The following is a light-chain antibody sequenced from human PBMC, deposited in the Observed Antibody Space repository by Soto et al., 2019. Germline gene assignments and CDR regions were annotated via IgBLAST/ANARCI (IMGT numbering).Light chain of an antibody. V-gene: IGLV1-40*01. CDR1: SSNIGAGYD. J-gene: IGLJ2*01. CDR3: QSYDSSLGSVI. Sequence: QSVLTQPPSMSGAPGQRVTISCTGSSSNIGAGYDVHWYQQLPGTAPKLLIYGDSNRPSGVPDRFSGSKSGTSASLAITGLQAEDEADDHCQSYDSSLGSVIFGGGTKLTVL. CDR2: GDS.